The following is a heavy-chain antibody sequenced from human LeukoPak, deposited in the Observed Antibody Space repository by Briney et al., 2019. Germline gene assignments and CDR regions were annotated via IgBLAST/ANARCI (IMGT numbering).Heavy chain of an antibody. D-gene: IGHD6-13*01. J-gene: IGHJ4*02. CDR2: IKQDGSEK. Sequence: GGSLRLSCAASGFTFSSYWMSWVRQAPGKGLEWVANIKQDGSEKYYVDSVKGRFTISRDNAKNSLYLQMNSLRAEDTAVYYCARLRYSRSWVFFDFWGQGTLVTVSS. CDR1: GFTFSSYW. CDR3: ARLRYSRSWVFFDF. V-gene: IGHV3-7*05.